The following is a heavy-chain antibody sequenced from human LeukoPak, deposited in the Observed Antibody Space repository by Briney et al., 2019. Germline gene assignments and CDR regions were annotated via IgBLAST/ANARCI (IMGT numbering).Heavy chain of an antibody. CDR3: AKDMNVEPGDYPSNFDN. J-gene: IGHJ4*02. V-gene: IGHV3-23*01. D-gene: IGHD4-17*01. Sequence: GGSLRLSCAASGFTFSSYAMSWVRQAPEKGLEWVSAISGSGGSTYYADSVKGRFTISRDNSKNTLYLQMNSLRAEDTAVYYCAKDMNVEPGDYPSNFDNWGQGTLVTVSS. CDR2: ISGSGGST. CDR1: GFTFSSYA.